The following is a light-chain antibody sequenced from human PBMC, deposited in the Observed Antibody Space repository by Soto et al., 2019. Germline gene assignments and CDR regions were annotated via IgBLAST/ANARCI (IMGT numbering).Light chain of an antibody. CDR3: QRYGG. Sequence: EVVLTQSPGTLSLSPGERATLSCRASQSISSTHLAWYQQKPGQAPRLLIYSASSRATGIPDRFSGSGSGTDFTLTISRLEPEDFAVYYCQRYGGFGQGTKVES. CDR1: QSISSTH. CDR2: SAS. J-gene: IGKJ1*01. V-gene: IGKV3-20*01.